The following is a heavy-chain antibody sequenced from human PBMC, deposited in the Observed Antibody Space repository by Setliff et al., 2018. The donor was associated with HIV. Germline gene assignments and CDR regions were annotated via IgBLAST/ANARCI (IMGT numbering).Heavy chain of an antibody. CDR2: IKQDGSEK. Sequence: LSLTCAVSVYSISSGYYWGWVRQAPGKGLEWGANIKQDGSEKNYMDSVKGRFTISRDNAKNSLYLQMNRLRDEDTAVYYGARETQPEITRSGFDYWGQGTLVTVSS. V-gene: IGHV3-7*05. J-gene: IGHJ4*02. CDR3: ARETQPEITRSGFDY. CDR1: VYSISSGYY. D-gene: IGHD1-1*01.